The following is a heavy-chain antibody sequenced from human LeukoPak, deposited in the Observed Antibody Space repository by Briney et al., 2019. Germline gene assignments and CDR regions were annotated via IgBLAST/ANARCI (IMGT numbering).Heavy chain of an antibody. V-gene: IGHV3-21*01. Sequence: GGSLRLSCAASGFTFSSYNMNWVRQAPGKGLEGVSSISTSSSYIYYADSVKGRFTISRDNARNSLYLQMNSLRAEDTAVYYCARDGESGRFEDAFDIWGQGTMVTVSS. J-gene: IGHJ3*02. CDR2: ISTSSSYI. CDR3: ARDGESGRFEDAFDI. D-gene: IGHD6-19*01. CDR1: GFTFSSYN.